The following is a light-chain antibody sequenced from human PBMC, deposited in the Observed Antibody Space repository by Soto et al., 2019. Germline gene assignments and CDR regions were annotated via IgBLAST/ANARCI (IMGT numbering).Light chain of an antibody. J-gene: IGKJ1*01. CDR2: GAS. V-gene: IGKV3-20*01. CDR1: QSVSSY. Sequence: EIVLTQSPGTLSLSPGERATLSCRASQSVSSYLAWYQQKPGQAPRLLIYGASNRATGIPDRFSGSGSGTDFTLTISRLEPEDFEVYYCQHYGSSPPGTFGQGTKVEIK. CDR3: QHYGSSPPGT.